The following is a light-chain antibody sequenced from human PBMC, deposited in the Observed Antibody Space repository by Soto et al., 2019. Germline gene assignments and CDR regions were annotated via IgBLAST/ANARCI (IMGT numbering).Light chain of an antibody. V-gene: IGKV3-20*01. CDR1: QSVSSSY. CDR2: GAS. CDR3: QQYGSSPRT. Sequence: EIVLTQSPGTLSLSPGERATLSCRASQSVSSSYLAWYQQKTGQAPRLLIYGASSRATGIPDRFSGSGSGTDFTLTISRLEPEDFAVYYCQQYGSSPRTFGQGTTVEIK. J-gene: IGKJ1*01.